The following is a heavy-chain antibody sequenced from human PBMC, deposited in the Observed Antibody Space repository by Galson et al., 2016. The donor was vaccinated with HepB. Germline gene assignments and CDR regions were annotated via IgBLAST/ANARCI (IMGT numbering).Heavy chain of an antibody. CDR2: ISWNSGNI. CDR3: AKPLTRLRGVLAS. V-gene: IGHV3-9*01. J-gene: IGHJ5*02. D-gene: IGHD3-10*01. CDR1: GFAFDDYA. Sequence: SLRLSCAASGFAFDDYAMHWVRQAPGKGLEWVSGISWNSGNIGYVDSVKGRFTISRDNAKKSLFLQMNSLRPEDTALYYCAKPLTRLRGVLASWGQGTLVTVSS.